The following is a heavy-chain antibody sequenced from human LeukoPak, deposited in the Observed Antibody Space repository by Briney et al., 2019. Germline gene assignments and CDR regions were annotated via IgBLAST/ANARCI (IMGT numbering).Heavy chain of an antibody. CDR3: ARGPAYYDSSGRIGLQFDY. Sequence: GGSLRLSCAASGFTFSDYYMSWIRQAPGKGLEWVSYISSSDSTIYYADSVKGRFTISRDNAKNSLYLQMNSLRAEDTAVYYCARGPAYYDSSGRIGLQFDYWGQGTLVTVSS. D-gene: IGHD3-22*01. CDR1: GFTFSDYY. J-gene: IGHJ4*02. V-gene: IGHV3-11*01. CDR2: ISSSDSTI.